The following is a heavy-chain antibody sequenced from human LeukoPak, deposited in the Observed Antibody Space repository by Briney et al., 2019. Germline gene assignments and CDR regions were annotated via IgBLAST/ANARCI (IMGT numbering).Heavy chain of an antibody. V-gene: IGHV3-30-3*01. J-gene: IGHJ4*02. CDR1: GFAFSSYA. CDR2: ISYDGSNK. CDR3: ARDHFSSGWYY. Sequence: PGRSLRLSCAASGFAFSSYAMHWVRQAPGKGLEWVAVISYDGSNKYYADSVKGRFTISRDNSKNTLYLQMNSLRAEDTAVYYCARDHFSSGWYYWGQGTLVTVSS. D-gene: IGHD6-19*01.